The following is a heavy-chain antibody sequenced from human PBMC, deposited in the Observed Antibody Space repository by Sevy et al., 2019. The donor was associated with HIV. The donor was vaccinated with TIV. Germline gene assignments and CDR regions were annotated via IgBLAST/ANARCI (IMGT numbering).Heavy chain of an antibody. Sequence: GGSLRLSCSASGFTFSGSALHWVRQAPGKGLEYVSVISSSGSGTYYAESVKGRFTNSRDNSKNTLYLQMRSLRTEDTAVYYCVKDSIFYDSSSGYRPFYYYGMDVWGQGTSVTVSS. J-gene: IGHJ6*02. CDR2: ISSSGSGT. CDR1: GFTFSGSA. D-gene: IGHD3-3*01. V-gene: IGHV3-64D*09. CDR3: VKDSIFYDSSSGYRPFYYYGMDV.